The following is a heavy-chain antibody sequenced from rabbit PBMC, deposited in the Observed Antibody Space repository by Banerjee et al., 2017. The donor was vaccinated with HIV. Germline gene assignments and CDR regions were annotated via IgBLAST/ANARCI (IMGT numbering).Heavy chain of an antibody. D-gene: IGHD4-1*01. V-gene: IGHV1S45*01. CDR1: GFSLSNKYV. CDR2: INTSSGNT. J-gene: IGHJ4*01. CDR3: ARDSAGREDFNL. Sequence: QEQLEESGGDLVKPEGSLTLTCTASGFSLSNKYVMCWVRQAPGKGLEWIGCINTSSGNTVYATWAKGRFTISKTSSTTVTLQMTSLTAADTATYFCARDSAGREDFNLWGPGTLVTVS.